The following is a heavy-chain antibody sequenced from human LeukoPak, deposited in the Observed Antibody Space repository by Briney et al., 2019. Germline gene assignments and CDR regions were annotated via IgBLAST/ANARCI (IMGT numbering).Heavy chain of an antibody. V-gene: IGHV1-8*03. CDR3: ARGRVAILTGYSTFDY. D-gene: IGHD3-9*01. CDR2: MNPNSGNT. CDR1: GYTFTSYD. J-gene: IGHJ4*02. Sequence: GASVKVSCKASGYTFTSYDINWVRQATGQGLEWMGWMNPNSGNTGYAQKFQGRVTITRNTSISTAYMGLSSLRSEDTAVYYCARGRVAILTGYSTFDYWGQGTLVTVSS.